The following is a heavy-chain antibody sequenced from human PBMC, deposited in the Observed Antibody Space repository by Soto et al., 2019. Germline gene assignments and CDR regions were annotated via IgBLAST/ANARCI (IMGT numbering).Heavy chain of an antibody. Sequence: SETLSLTCAVYGGSFSGYYWSWFRQPPGKGLEWIGEINHSGSTNYNPSLKSRVTISVDTSKNQFSLKLSSVTAADTAVYYCARCSVENWFDPWGQGTLVTVSS. D-gene: IGHD2-15*01. V-gene: IGHV4-34*01. CDR2: INHSGST. CDR1: GGSFSGYY. CDR3: ARCSVENWFDP. J-gene: IGHJ5*02.